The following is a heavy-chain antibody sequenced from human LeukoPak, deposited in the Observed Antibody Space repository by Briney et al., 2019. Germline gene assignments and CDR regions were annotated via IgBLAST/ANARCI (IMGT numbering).Heavy chain of an antibody. V-gene: IGHV3-9*03. CDR3: AKGVGTSYHYHMDA. CDR1: GFTFDEYA. D-gene: IGHD1-26*01. J-gene: IGHJ6*03. CDR2: ISWNSYDI. Sequence: GGSLRLSCAASGFTFDEYAMHWVRQPPGKGLEWVSGISWNSYDIGYADSVKGRFTISRDNAKNSLYLQMNSLRAEDMALYYCAKGVGTSYHYHMDAWGKGTTVIVSS.